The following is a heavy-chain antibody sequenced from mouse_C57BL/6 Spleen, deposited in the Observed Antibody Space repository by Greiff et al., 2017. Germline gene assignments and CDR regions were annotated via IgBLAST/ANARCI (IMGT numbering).Heavy chain of an antibody. V-gene: IGHV5-4*01. CDR2: ISDGGSYT. CDR1: GFTFSSYA. CDR3: ARDLYDYGGGAMDY. D-gene: IGHD2-4*01. Sequence: EVQRVESGGGLVKPGGSLKLSCAASGFTFSSYAMSWVRQTPEKRLEWVATISDGGSYTYYPDNVKGRFTISRDNAKNNLYLQMSHLKSEDTAMYYCARDLYDYGGGAMDYWGQGTSVTVSS. J-gene: IGHJ4*01.